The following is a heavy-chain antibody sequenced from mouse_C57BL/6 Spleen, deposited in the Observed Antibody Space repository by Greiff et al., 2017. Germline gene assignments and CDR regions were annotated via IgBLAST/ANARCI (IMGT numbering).Heavy chain of an antibody. CDR3: ARSGELGPAFDY. Sequence: QVQLQQSGPELVKPGASVKISCKASGYAFSSSWMNWVKQRPGKGLEWIGRIYPGDGDTNYNGKFKGKATLTADKSSSTAYMQLSSLTSEDSAVYFCARSGELGPAFDYWGQGTTLTVSS. V-gene: IGHV1-82*01. CDR2: IYPGDGDT. D-gene: IGHD4-1*01. J-gene: IGHJ2*01. CDR1: GYAFSSSW.